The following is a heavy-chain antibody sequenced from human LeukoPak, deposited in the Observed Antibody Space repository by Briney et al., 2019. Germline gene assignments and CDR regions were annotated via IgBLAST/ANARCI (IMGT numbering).Heavy chain of an antibody. CDR3: AADLGRLDYYGMDV. Sequence: EASVKVSCKASGFTFTSSAMQWVRQARGQRLEWIGWIVVGSGNTNYAQKFQERVTVTRDMSTSTAYMELSSLRSEDTAVYYCAADLGRLDYYGMDVWGQGTTVTVSS. CDR1: GFTFTSSA. V-gene: IGHV1-58*02. J-gene: IGHJ6*02. CDR2: IVVGSGNT. D-gene: IGHD7-27*01.